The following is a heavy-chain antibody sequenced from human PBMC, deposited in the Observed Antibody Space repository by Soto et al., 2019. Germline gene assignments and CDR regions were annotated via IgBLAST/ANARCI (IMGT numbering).Heavy chain of an antibody. CDR1: GFTFSSYS. J-gene: IGHJ6*02. V-gene: IGHV3-30-3*01. Sequence: QVQLVESGGGVVQPGRSLRLSCAASGFTFSSYSMHWVRQAPGKGLEWVAVISYDGSDKYYADSVKGRFTISRDNSKNXLYQQMNSLRAEDTAVYYCAREAGVYGSGSYGMDVWGQGTTVTVSS. D-gene: IGHD3-10*01. CDR2: ISYDGSDK. CDR3: AREAGVYGSGSYGMDV.